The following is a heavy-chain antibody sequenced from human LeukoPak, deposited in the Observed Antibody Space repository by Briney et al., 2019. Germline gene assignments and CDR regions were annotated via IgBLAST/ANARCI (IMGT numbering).Heavy chain of an antibody. CDR2: ISVSSATT. CDR1: GFTFSSYA. J-gene: IGHJ4*02. D-gene: IGHD6-6*01. V-gene: IGHV3-23*01. Sequence: GGSLRLSCTASGFTFSSYAMNWVRQAPGKGLEWVSGISVSSATTYYADSVKGRFTISRDNSKNTLYLQMNSLRAEDTAVYYCAKQSPSSGDYWGQGTLVTVSS. CDR3: AKQSPSSGDY.